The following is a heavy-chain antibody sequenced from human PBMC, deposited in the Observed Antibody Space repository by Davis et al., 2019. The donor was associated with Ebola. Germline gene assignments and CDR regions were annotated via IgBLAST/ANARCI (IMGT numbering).Heavy chain of an antibody. J-gene: IGHJ4*02. CDR3: ARDPPQSGGYV. Sequence: GGSLRLSCAASGFTFSDYYMSWIRQAPGKGLEWVSYISNGGTTIYYADSVKGRFTISRDNSKNTLYLQMNSLRPDDTAVYYCARDPPQSGGYVWGQGTLVTVSS. D-gene: IGHD5-12*01. V-gene: IGHV3-11*01. CDR2: ISNGGTTI. CDR1: GFTFSDYY.